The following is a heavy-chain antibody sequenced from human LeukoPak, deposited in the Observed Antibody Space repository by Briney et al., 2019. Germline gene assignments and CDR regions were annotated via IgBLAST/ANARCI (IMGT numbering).Heavy chain of an antibody. CDR2: ISSDGGST. J-gene: IGHJ3*02. D-gene: IGHD5-12*01. Sequence: PGGSLRLSCSASGFTFSSYAMHWVRHAPGKGLEYVSAISSDGGSTYYADSVKGRFTTSRDNSKNTLYLQMSSLRAEDTAVYYCVKGVATIVDAFDIWGQGTMVTVSS. V-gene: IGHV3-64D*06. CDR1: GFTFSSYA. CDR3: VKGVATIVDAFDI.